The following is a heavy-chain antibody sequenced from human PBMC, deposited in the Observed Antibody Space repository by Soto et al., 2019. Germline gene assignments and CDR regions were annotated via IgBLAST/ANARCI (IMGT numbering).Heavy chain of an antibody. V-gene: IGHV1-18*01. Sequence: QVHLVQSGAEVKKPGASVKVSCKASGYTFTSYGITWVRQAPGQGLEWMGWISAHNGNTDYAQKLQGRVIVTRATSTSTACMERRSLISDDTAVYYCARGRYGDYWGQGALVTVSS. CDR2: ISAHNGNT. D-gene: IGHD1-1*01. CDR1: GYTFTSYG. J-gene: IGHJ4*02. CDR3: ARGRYGDY.